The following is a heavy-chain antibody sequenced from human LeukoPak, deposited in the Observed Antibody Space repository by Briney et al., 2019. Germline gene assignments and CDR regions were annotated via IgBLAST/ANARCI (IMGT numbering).Heavy chain of an antibody. Sequence: GGSLRLSCAASGFTFSSYSMNWVRQAPGKGLEWVSYISSSGSTIYYADSVKGRFTISRDNAKNSLYLQMNSLRAEDTAVYYCASGGLSSSNAFDIWGQGTMVTVSS. CDR3: ASGGLSSSNAFDI. CDR1: GFTFSSYS. CDR2: ISSSGSTI. D-gene: IGHD6-6*01. J-gene: IGHJ3*02. V-gene: IGHV3-48*04.